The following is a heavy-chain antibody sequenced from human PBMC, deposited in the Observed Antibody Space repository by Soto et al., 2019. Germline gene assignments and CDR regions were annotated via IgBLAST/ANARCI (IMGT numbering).Heavy chain of an antibody. D-gene: IGHD2-2*01. Sequence: EVQLVESGGGLVQPGGSLRLSCTASGFTFSRYWMHWVRQAPGKGLVWVSGINSDGSTTSHADSVKGRFTISRDNARNTLYLQMNSLRAEDTAVYYCASPRLPCDGGCYASFASWGQGTLVTVSS. CDR3: ASPRLPCDGGCYASFAS. J-gene: IGHJ4*02. V-gene: IGHV3-74*01. CDR2: INSDGSTT. CDR1: GFTFSRYW.